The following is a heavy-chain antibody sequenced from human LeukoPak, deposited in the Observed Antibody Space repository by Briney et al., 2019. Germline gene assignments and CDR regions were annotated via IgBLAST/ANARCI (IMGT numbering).Heavy chain of an antibody. CDR3: ARDREYCSSTSCSYYYYGMDV. CDR1: GFTFSHYG. J-gene: IGHJ6*02. CDR2: ISSSSSTI. Sequence: GKSLRLSCAASGFTFSHYGMHWVRQAPGKGLEWVSYISSSSSTIYYADSVKGRFTISRDNSKNTLYLQMNSLRAEDTAVYYCARDREYCSSTSCSYYYYGMDVWGQGTTVTVSS. V-gene: IGHV3-48*01. D-gene: IGHD2-2*01.